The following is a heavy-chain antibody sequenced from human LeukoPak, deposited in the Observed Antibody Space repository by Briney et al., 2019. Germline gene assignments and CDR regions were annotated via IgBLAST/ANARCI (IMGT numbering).Heavy chain of an antibody. J-gene: IGHJ4*02. CDR1: GYTFTSYG. CDR3: ARDMGTYYDFWSGPRPPHYFDY. Sequence: ASVKVSCKASGYTFTSYGISWVRQAPGQGLEWMGWISAYNGNTNYAQKLQGRVTMTTDTSTSTAYMELRSLRSDDTAVYYCARDMGTYYDFWSGPRPPHYFDYWGQGTLVTVSS. V-gene: IGHV1-18*01. D-gene: IGHD3-3*01. CDR2: ISAYNGNT.